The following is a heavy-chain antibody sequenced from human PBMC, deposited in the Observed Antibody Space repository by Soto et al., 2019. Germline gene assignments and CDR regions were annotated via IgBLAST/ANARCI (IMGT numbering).Heavy chain of an antibody. CDR1: GFAFNNYG. CDR2: ISPDGSKT. J-gene: IGHJ4*02. Sequence: QVELVESGGGVVQPGRSLRLSCAASGFAFNNYGMHWVRQAPGKGLEWVAIISPDGSKTYYADSVRGRFTISRDNSKDPLYVPINNLRAEDTAVYYCTKGPERTIFEVVNIPIDCWGQGTLVTVSS. CDR3: TKGPERTIFEVVNIPIDC. V-gene: IGHV3-30*18. D-gene: IGHD3-3*01.